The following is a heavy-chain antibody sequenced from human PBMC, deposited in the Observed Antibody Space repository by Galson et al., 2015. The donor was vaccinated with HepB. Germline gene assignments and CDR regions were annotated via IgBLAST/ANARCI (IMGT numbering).Heavy chain of an antibody. D-gene: IGHD2-2*02. J-gene: IGHJ4*02. CDR3: AKSIPLGRGFDS. CDR2: TYYRSKWST. CDR1: GDSVSSNTVG. Sequence: CAISGDSVSSNTVGWNWIRQSPSRGLEWLGRTYYRSKWSTDYADSVKSRITINPDTSKNQFSLQLNSVTPEDTAVYYCAKSIPLGRGFDSWGQGTLVTVSS. V-gene: IGHV6-1*01.